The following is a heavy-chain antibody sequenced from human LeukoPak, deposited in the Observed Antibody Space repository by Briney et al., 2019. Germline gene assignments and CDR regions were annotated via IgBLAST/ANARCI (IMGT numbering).Heavy chain of an antibody. Sequence: PSETLSLTCTVSGGSISSYYWSWLRQPPGKGLEGVGYIYTSGSTNYNPSLKSRVTISVDTSKNQFSLKLSSVTAADTAVYYCARHDLYYYGSGSYYWFDPWGQGTLVTVSS. CDR2: IYTSGST. D-gene: IGHD3-10*01. V-gene: IGHV4-4*09. CDR3: ARHDLYYYGSGSYYWFDP. CDR1: GGSISSYY. J-gene: IGHJ5*02.